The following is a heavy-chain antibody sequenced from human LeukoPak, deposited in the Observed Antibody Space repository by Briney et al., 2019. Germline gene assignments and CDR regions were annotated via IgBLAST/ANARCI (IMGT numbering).Heavy chain of an antibody. CDR2: ISFDGTNE. V-gene: IGHV3-30*04. CDR1: GFFFSDYV. J-gene: IGHJ4*02. CDR3: ARDGLRRPPTPYCGGDCPLDY. Sequence: PGGSLRLSCAASGFFFSDYVMHWVRQTPGKGLEWVAVISFDGTNEYYADSVKGRFTISRDNAKNSLYLQMNSLRVEDTAMYYCARDGLRRPPTPYCGGDCPLDYWGQGTLVSVSS. D-gene: IGHD2-21*02.